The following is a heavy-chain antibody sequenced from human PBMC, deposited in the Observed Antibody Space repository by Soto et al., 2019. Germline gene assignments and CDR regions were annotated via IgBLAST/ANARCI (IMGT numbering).Heavy chain of an antibody. J-gene: IGHJ6*02. D-gene: IGHD3-10*01. CDR3: ARSSSGYYYYYGMDV. V-gene: IGHV3-48*01. CDR1: GFTFSSYS. CDR2: ISSSSSTI. Sequence: EVQPVESGGGLVQPGGSLRLSCAASGFTFSSYSMNWVRQAPGKGLEWVSYISSSSSTIYYADSVKGRFTISRDNAKNSLYLQMNSLRAEDTAVYYCARSSSGYYYYYGMDVWGQGTTVTVSS.